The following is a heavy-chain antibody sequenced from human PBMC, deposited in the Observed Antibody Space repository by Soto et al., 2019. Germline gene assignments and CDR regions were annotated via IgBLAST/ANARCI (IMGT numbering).Heavy chain of an antibody. D-gene: IGHD4-17*01. CDR3: ARNVDYFDP. CDR2: INTGNGNT. Sequence: QVQLVQSGAEVKKPGASVKVSCKASGYTFTRYAMHWVRQAPGQGLEWMGWINTGNGNTHYSQKFQGRVTFTRDASATTAYRELSSLTSEDTAVYYWARNVDYFDPWGQGTLVTVSS. V-gene: IGHV1-3*04. CDR1: GYTFTRYA. J-gene: IGHJ5*02.